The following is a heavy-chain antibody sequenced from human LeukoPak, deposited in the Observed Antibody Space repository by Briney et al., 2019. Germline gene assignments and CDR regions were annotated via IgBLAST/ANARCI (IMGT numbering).Heavy chain of an antibody. Sequence: GGSLRLSCAASGFTFSNYGMHWVRQAPGKGLEWVAFISYDGSYKYYADSVKGRFTISRDNSKNTLYLQMNSLRAEDTAVYYCARGHRFGEDWGQGTLVTVSS. V-gene: IGHV3-30*03. CDR1: GFTFSNYG. CDR2: ISYDGSYK. CDR3: ARGHRFGED. J-gene: IGHJ4*02. D-gene: IGHD3-10*01.